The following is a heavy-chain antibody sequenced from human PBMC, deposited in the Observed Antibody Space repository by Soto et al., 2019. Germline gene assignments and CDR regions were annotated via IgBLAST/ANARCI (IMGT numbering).Heavy chain of an antibody. CDR1: GYTFTSYG. V-gene: IGHV1-18*01. CDR2: ISAYNGNT. J-gene: IGHJ4*02. CDR3: AREIPYDSSGYYPDY. Sequence: ASVKVSCKASGYTFTSYGISWVRQAPGQGLEWMGWISAYNGNTNYAQKLQGRVTMTTDTSTSTAYMELRSPRSDDTAVYYCAREIPYDSSGYYPDYWGQGTLVTVSS. D-gene: IGHD3-22*01.